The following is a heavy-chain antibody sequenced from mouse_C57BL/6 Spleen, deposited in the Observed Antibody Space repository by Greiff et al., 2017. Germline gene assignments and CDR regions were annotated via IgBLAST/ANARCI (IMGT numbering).Heavy chain of an antibody. J-gene: IGHJ2*01. CDR3: ARAPYFDY. CDR2: ISSGGSYT. V-gene: IGHV5-6*01. Sequence: EVQLVESGGDLVKPGGSLKLSCAASGFTFSSYGLSWVRQTPDKRLEWVATISSGGSYTYYPDSVKGRFTISRDNAKNTLYLQMSSLKSEDTAMYYCARAPYFDYWGQGTTLTVSS. CDR1: GFTFSSYG.